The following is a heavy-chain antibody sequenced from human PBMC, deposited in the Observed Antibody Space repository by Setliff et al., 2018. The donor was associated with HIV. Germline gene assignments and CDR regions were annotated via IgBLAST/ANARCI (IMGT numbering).Heavy chain of an antibody. CDR3: TTDQGSSWFDP. D-gene: IGHD2-2*01. J-gene: IGHJ5*02. V-gene: IGHV3-15*01. Sequence: KPGGSLRLSCAASGFTFSNAWMSWVRQAPGKGLEWVGRIKSRTEGGTTDYAAPVKGRFTISRDDSKNTLYLQMNSLKTEDTAVYYCTTDQGSSWFDPRGQGTLVTVS. CDR1: GFTFSNAW. CDR2: IKSRTEGGTT.